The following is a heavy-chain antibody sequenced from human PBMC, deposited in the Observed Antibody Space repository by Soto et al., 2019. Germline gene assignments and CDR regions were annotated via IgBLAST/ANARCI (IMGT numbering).Heavy chain of an antibody. J-gene: IGHJ4*02. CDR3: ASGEYSTIVVYYFEY. CDR1: GGSISSSSYY. V-gene: IGHV4-39*01. Sequence: SETLSLTCTVSGGSISSSSYYWGWIRQPPGKGLEWIGSIYYSGSTYYNPSLKSRVTISVDTSKNQFSLKLSSVTAADTAVYYCASGEYSTIVVYYFEYWGQGTLVTLSS. D-gene: IGHD2-2*01. CDR2: IYYSGST.